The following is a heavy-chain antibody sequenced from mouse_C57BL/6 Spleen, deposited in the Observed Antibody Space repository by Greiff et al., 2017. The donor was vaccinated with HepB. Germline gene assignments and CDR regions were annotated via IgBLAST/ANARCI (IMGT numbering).Heavy chain of an antibody. J-gene: IGHJ2*01. CDR1: GFTFSDYG. D-gene: IGHD2-4*01. V-gene: IGHV5-15*01. CDR2: ISNLAYSI. CDR3: ARGYYDYDRVYYFDY. Sequence: EVHLVESGGGLVQPGGSLKLSCAASGFTFSDYGMAWVRQAPRKGPGWVAFISNLAYSIYYADTVTGRFTISRENAKNTLYLEMSSLRSEDTAMYYCARGYYDYDRVYYFDYWGQGTTLTVSS.